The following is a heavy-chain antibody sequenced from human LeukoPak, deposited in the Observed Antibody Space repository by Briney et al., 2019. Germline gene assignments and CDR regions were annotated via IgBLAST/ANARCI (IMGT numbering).Heavy chain of an antibody. CDR1: GYTFTGYY. D-gene: IGHD1-26*01. CDR2: INPNSGDT. CDR3: ARGMGATTRNDY. J-gene: IGHJ4*02. Sequence: ASVKVSSKASGYTFTGYYMHWVRQAPGQGLEWMGWINPNSGDTNYAQRFQGRVTMTRDTSISTAYMELSRLTSDDTAVYYCARGMGATTRNDYWGQGTLVTVSS. V-gene: IGHV1-2*02.